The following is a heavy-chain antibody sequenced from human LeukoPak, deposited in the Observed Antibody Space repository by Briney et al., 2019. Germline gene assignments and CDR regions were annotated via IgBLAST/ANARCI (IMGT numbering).Heavy chain of an antibody. Sequence: SETLSLTCAVYGGSFSGYYWSWIRQPPGKGLEWIGEINHGGSTNYNPSLKSRVTISVDTSKNQFSLKLSSVTAADTAVYYCARGVGYSYGTGWGQGTLVTVSS. D-gene: IGHD5-18*01. J-gene: IGHJ4*02. V-gene: IGHV4-34*01. CDR1: GGSFSGYY. CDR2: INHGGST. CDR3: ARGVGYSYGTG.